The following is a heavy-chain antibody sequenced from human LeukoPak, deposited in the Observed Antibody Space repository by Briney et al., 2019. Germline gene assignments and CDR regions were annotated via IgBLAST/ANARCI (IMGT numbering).Heavy chain of an antibody. Sequence: SQNLSLTCAISGDSVSSNSAAWNWIRQSPSRGLEWLGRTYYRSKWYNDYAVSVKSRITINPDTSKNQFSLQLDSVTPEDTAVYYCARKSCSGGSCFHFDYWGQGTLVTVSS. CDR3: ARKSCSGGSCFHFDY. CDR1: GDSVSSNSAA. D-gene: IGHD2-15*01. CDR2: TYYRSKWYN. V-gene: IGHV6-1*01. J-gene: IGHJ4*02.